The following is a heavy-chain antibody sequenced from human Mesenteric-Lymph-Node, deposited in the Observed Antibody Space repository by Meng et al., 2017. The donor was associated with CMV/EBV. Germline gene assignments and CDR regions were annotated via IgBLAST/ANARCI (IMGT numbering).Heavy chain of an antibody. V-gene: IGHV4-31*03. D-gene: IGHD3-22*01. Sequence: CTCSCYSFSSGGYFWNWIRPHPGKGLEWIGSIYHSGTTYYNPSLKSRVAISVDTSKNQFSLRLSSVTAADTAVYYCARDSSGYYWFDPWGQGTLVTVSS. CDR3: ARDSSGYYWFDP. CDR1: CYSFSSGGYF. J-gene: IGHJ5*02. CDR2: IYHSGTT.